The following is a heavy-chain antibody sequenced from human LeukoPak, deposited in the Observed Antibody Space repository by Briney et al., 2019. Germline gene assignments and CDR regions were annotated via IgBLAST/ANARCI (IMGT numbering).Heavy chain of an antibody. V-gene: IGHV4-38-2*02. D-gene: IGHD3-16*02. CDR2: IYHSGST. Sequence: SETLSPTCNVSGYSISSGYYWGWIRQPPGKGLQWIGTIYHSGSTYYNPSLKSRVTISVDTSKNQFPLKLSSVTAADTAVYYCARVRAIYDYVWGSYRHHAFDIWGQGTMVTVSS. CDR1: GYSISSGYY. J-gene: IGHJ3*02. CDR3: ARVRAIYDYVWGSYRHHAFDI.